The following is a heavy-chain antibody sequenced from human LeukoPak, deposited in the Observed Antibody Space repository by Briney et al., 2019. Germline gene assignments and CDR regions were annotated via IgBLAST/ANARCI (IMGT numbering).Heavy chain of an antibody. CDR1: GGSISSYY. V-gene: IGHV4-4*07. CDR2: IYTSGST. D-gene: IGHD3-22*01. J-gene: IGHJ4*02. CDR3: ASHRYYYDSSGLAFDY. Sequence: SETLSLTCTVSGGSISSYYWSWIRQPAGKGLEWIGRIYTSGSTNYNPSLKSRVTMSVDTSKNQFSLKLSSVTAADTAVYYCASHRYYYDSSGLAFDYWGQGTLVTVAS.